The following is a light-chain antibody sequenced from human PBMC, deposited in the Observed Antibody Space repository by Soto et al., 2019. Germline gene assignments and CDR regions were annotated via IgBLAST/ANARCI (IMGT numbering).Light chain of an antibody. V-gene: IGKV1-33*01. CDR1: QDISKY. CDR3: QQYDSFPRT. CDR2: HSS. Sequence: DILMTQSPSSLSPSVGDRVTITCQASQDISKYLNWYQQKPGKAPKLLIYHSSNLETGVPSRFSGSGSGTYFTFTISSLQPEDIATYFCQQYDSFPRTFCQGTKLDLK. J-gene: IGKJ2*01.